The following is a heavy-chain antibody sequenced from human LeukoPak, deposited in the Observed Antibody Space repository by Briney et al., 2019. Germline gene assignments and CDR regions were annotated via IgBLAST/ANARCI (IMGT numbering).Heavy chain of an antibody. Sequence: SETLSLTCAVYGGSFSGYSWTWIRQPPGKGLEWIGEINHSGSTNYNPSLMSRLSISVDTSKNQFSLKLSSVTAADTAVYYCARRTALGPGDFWGQGTLVTVSS. J-gene: IGHJ4*02. CDR3: ARRTALGPGDF. CDR2: INHSGST. D-gene: IGHD1-1*01. V-gene: IGHV4-34*01. CDR1: GGSFSGYS.